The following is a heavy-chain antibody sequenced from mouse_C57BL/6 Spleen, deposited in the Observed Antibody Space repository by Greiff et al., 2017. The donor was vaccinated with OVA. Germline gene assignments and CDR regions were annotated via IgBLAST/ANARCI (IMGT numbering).Heavy chain of an antibody. Sequence: QVTLKESGPGILQSSQTLSLTCSFSGFSLSTSGMGVSWIRQPSGKGLEWLAHIYWDDDKRYNPSLKSRLTISKDTSRNQVFLKITSVDTADTATYYCARRGSYYSNYRGAMDYWGQGTSVTVSS. J-gene: IGHJ4*01. CDR1: GFSLSTSGMG. CDR2: IYWDDDK. CDR3: ARRGSYYSNYRGAMDY. D-gene: IGHD2-5*01. V-gene: IGHV8-12*01.